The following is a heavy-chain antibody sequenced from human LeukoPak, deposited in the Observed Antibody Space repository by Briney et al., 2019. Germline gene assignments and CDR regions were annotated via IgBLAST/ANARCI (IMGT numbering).Heavy chain of an antibody. D-gene: IGHD5-24*01. CDR3: ARDFTRDGYTFDY. CDR2: INPNSGGT. J-gene: IGHJ4*02. Sequence: ASVKVSCKASGYTFTTYYMHWVRQAPGQGLEWMGWINPNSGGTNYAQKFQGRVTMTRDTSISTAYMELSRLRSDDTAVYYCARDFTRDGYTFDYWGQGTLVTVSS. V-gene: IGHV1-2*02. CDR1: GYTFTTYY.